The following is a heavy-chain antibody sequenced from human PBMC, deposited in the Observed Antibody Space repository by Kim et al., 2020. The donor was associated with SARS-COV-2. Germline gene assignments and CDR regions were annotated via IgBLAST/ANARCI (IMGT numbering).Heavy chain of an antibody. D-gene: IGHD3-22*01. CDR3: ARVARDSSDHFDY. Sequence: YPGSVKGRFTIARENAKNSLYLQMNSLRAGDTAVHYCARVARDSSDHFDYWGQGTLVTVSS. V-gene: IGHV3-13*01. J-gene: IGHJ4*02.